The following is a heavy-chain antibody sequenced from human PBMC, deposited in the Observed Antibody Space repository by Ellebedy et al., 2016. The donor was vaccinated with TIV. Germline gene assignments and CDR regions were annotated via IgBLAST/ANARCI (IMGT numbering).Heavy chain of an antibody. CDR1: GFTFSSYN. Sequence: GGSLRLXXVAPGFTFSSYNMNWVRQAPGKGLEWLSYISSTADTIYYANSVKGRFTISRDNAKNSLYLQMHSLRGEDTAVYYCARGLKQLVLGAYFYYGMDVWGQGTTVTVSS. CDR3: ARGLKQLVLGAYFYYGMDV. D-gene: IGHD6-13*01. J-gene: IGHJ6*02. CDR2: ISSTADTI. V-gene: IGHV3-48*01.